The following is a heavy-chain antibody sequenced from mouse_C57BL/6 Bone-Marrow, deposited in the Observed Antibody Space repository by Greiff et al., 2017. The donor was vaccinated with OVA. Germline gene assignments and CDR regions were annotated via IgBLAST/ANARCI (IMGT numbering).Heavy chain of an antibody. D-gene: IGHD2-4*01. CDR3: ARDDYSHWYFDV. V-gene: IGHV1-50*01. CDR2: IDPSDSYT. Sequence: VQLQQPGAELVQPGASVKLSCKASGYTFTRYWMQWVKQRPGQGLEWIGEIDPSDSYTNYNQKFKGKATLTVDTSSSAAYMHLSSLTSEDSAVYYCARDDYSHWYFDVWGTGTTVTVAS. J-gene: IGHJ1*03. CDR1: GYTFTRYW.